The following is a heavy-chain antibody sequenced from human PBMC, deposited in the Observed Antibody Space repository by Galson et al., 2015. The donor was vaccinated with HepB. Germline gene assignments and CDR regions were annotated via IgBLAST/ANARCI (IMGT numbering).Heavy chain of an antibody. V-gene: IGHV3-23*01. Sequence: SLRLSCAASGFTFSSYAMSWVRQAPGKGLEWVSAISGSGGSTYYADSVKGRFTISRDNSKNTLYLQMDSLRSEDTAVYYCARENLDDSSGFYAFDIWGQGTMVTVSS. CDR2: ISGSGGST. J-gene: IGHJ3*02. CDR3: ARENLDDSSGFYAFDI. CDR1: GFTFSSYA. D-gene: IGHD3-22*01.